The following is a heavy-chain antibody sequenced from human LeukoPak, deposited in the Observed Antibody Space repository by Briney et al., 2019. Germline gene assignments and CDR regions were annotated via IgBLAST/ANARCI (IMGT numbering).Heavy chain of an antibody. V-gene: IGHV1-18*04. J-gene: IGHJ6*03. CDR1: GYTFTGYY. CDR3: AREGIAAAATYYYYMDV. CDR2: ISAYNGNT. Sequence: GASVKVSCKASGYTFTGYYMHWVRQAPGQGLEWMGWISAYNGNTNYAQKIQGRVTMTTDTSTSTAYMELRSLRSDDTAVYYCAREGIAAAATYYYYMDVWGKGTTVTVSS. D-gene: IGHD6-13*01.